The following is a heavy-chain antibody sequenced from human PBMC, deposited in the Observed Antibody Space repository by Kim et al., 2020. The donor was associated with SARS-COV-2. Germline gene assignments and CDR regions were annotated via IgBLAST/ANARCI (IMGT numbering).Heavy chain of an antibody. CDR3: ARRGQIGTTRGGWFDP. J-gene: IGHJ5*02. V-gene: IGHV5-51*01. CDR1: GYSFTSYW. Sequence: GESLKISCKGSGYSFTSYWIGWVRQMPGKGLEWMGIIYPGDSDTRYSPSFQGQVTISADKSISTAYLQWSSLKASDTAMYYCARRGQIGTTRGGWFDPWGQGTLVTVSS. CDR2: IYPGDSDT. D-gene: IGHD1-7*01.